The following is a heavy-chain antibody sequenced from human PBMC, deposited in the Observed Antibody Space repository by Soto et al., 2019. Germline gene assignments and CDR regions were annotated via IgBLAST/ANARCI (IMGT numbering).Heavy chain of an antibody. CDR3: AALGFCSGTGSFGAWAGNYEPTA. J-gene: IGHJ6*02. Sequence: ASVKVSCKASGYTFTGYYMHWVRQAPGQGLEWMGWINPNSGGTNYAQKFQGWVTMTRDTSISTAYMELSRLRSDDTAVYYCAALGFCSGTGSFGAWAGNYEPTAWGQGTTGTASS. CDR2: INPNSGGT. CDR1: GYTFTGYY. V-gene: IGHV1-2*04. D-gene: IGHD2-2*01.